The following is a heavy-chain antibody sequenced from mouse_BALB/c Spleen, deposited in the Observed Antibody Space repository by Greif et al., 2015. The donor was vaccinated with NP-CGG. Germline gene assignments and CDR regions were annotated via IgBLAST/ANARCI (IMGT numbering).Heavy chain of an antibody. V-gene: IGHV1-84*02. Sequence: VQLQQSGPELVKPGASVKISCKASGYTFTDYYINWVEQKPGQGLEWIEWIYPGSGNTKYNEKFKGKATLTVDTSSSTAYMQLSSLTSEDTAVYFCARRTGTEAMDYWGQGTSVTVSS. CDR3: ARRTGTEAMDY. D-gene: IGHD4-1*01. J-gene: IGHJ4*01. CDR1: GYTFTDYY. CDR2: IYPGSGNT.